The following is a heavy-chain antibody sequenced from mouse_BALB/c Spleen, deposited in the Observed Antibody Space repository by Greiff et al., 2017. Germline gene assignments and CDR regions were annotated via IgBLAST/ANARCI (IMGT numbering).Heavy chain of an antibody. D-gene: IGHD2-1*01. Sequence: EVQLVESGPGLVKPSQSLSLTCSVTGYSITSGYYWNWILQFPGNKLEWMGYISYDGSNNYNPSLKNRISITRDTSKNQFFLKLNSVTTEDTATYYCARAPYGNYFWYFDVWGAGTTVTVSS. CDR1: GYSITSGYY. V-gene: IGHV3-6*02. CDR3: ARAPYGNYFWYFDV. CDR2: ISYDGSN. J-gene: IGHJ1*01.